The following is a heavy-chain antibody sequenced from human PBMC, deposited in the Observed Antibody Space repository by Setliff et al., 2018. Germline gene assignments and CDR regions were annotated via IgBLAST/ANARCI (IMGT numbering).Heavy chain of an antibody. Sequence: SSETLSLTCTLSGDSISRSTYYWGWIRQSPGKGLDWIGTVDRSGNTFYNPSLRSRVTISVDTSKNQISLKLTSVGAADTAVYYCARRDSTSYYGYSFDFWGRGTLVTVSS. CDR1: GDSISRSTYY. V-gene: IGHV4-39*01. J-gene: IGHJ4*02. D-gene: IGHD3-22*01. CDR3: ARRDSTSYYGYSFDF. CDR2: VDRSGNT.